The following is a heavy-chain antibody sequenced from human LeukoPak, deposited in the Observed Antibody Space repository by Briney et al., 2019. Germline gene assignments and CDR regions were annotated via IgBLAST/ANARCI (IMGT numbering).Heavy chain of an antibody. V-gene: IGHV1-18*01. CDR1: GYTFTSYG. Sequence: ASVKVSCKASGYTFTSYGISWVRQAPGQGLEWMGWISAYNGNSNYAQKFQGRVTMTTDTSTSTGYMELRSLRSDDTAVYYCARAGYDVLTGYCGAFDIWGQGTMVIVSS. CDR3: ARAGYDVLTGYCGAFDI. CDR2: ISAYNGNS. D-gene: IGHD3-9*01. J-gene: IGHJ3*02.